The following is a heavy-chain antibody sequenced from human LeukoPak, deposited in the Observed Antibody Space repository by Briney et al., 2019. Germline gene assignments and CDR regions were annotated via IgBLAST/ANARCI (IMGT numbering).Heavy chain of an antibody. J-gene: IGHJ6*02. V-gene: IGHV1-69*13. Sequence: GASVKVSCKASGGTFSSYAISWVRQAPGQGLEWMGGIIPIFGTANYAQKFQGRVTITADESTSTAYMELSSLRAEDTALYYCAKDQASGYSSGWYTVGNYYYYGMDVWGQGTTVTVSS. CDR2: IIPIFGTA. D-gene: IGHD6-19*01. CDR1: GGTFSSYA. CDR3: AKDQASGYSSGWYTVGNYYYYGMDV.